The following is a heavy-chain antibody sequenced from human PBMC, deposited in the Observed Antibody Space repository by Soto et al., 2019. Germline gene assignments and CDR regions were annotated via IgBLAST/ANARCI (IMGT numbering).Heavy chain of an antibody. D-gene: IGHD2-2*01. J-gene: IGHJ6*02. CDR3: AKEKQREDQLLPYGMDV. Sequence: PGVSLSLSCAASGFPFRSYGMHWVRQAPGQGLEWVAVISYDGSNKYYADSVKGRFTISRDNSKNTLYLQMNSLRAEDTAVYYCAKEKQREDQLLPYGMDVCGQGTTVTLPS. CDR1: GFPFRSYG. V-gene: IGHV3-30*18. CDR2: ISYDGSNK.